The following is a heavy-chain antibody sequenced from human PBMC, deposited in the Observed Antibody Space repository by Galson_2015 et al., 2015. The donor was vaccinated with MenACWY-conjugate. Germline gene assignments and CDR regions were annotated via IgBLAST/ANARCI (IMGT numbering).Heavy chain of an antibody. V-gene: IGHV2-70*11. CDR2: IDWDDDK. CDR3: ARMRDSVLSYYYGMDV. CDR1: GFSLSTSGMC. J-gene: IGHJ6*02. Sequence: PALVKPTQTLTLTCTFSGFSLSTSGMCVSWIRQPPGKALEWLARIDWDDDKYYSTSLKTRLTISKDTSKNQVVLTMTNMDPVDTATYYCARMRDSVLSYYYGMDVWGQGTTVTVSS. D-gene: IGHD3-22*01.